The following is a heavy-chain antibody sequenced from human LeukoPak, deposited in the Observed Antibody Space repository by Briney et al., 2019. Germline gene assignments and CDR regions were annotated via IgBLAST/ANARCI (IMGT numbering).Heavy chain of an antibody. V-gene: IGHV1-69*06. CDR3: ARASTPYAPAFYGMDV. CDR1: GGTFSSYA. CDR2: IIPIFGTA. D-gene: IGHD2-2*01. J-gene: IGHJ6*04. Sequence: SVKVSCKASGGTFSSYAISWARQAPGQGLEWMGGIIPIFGTANYAQKFQGRVTITADKSTSTAYMELSSLRSEDTAVYYCARASTPYAPAFYGMDVWGKGTTVTVSS.